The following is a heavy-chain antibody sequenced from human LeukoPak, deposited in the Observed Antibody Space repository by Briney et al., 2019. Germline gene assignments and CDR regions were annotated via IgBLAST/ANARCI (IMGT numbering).Heavy chain of an antibody. J-gene: IGHJ4*02. CDR3: AKDQDCSGGSCRPDY. Sequence: PGGSLRLSCAASGFTVSSNYMSWVRQAPGKGLEWVSVIYSGGSTYYADSVKGRFTISRDNSKNTLYLQMNSLRAEDTAVYYCAKDQDCSGGSCRPDYWGQGTLVTVSS. CDR2: IYSGGST. D-gene: IGHD2-15*01. V-gene: IGHV3-53*01. CDR1: GFTVSSNY.